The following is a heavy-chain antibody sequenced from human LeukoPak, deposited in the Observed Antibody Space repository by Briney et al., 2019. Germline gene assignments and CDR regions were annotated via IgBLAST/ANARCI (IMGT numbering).Heavy chain of an antibody. J-gene: IGHJ4*02. CDR3: ARDRSLYY. CDR2: IKQDGSEK. Sequence: GGSLRLSCAASGFNFSIYSMSWVRQAPGKGLECVANIKQDGSEKYYVASVKGRFTISRDNAKNSLFLQMNSLRAEDTAVYYCARDRSLYYWGQGTLVTVSS. V-gene: IGHV3-7*01. CDR1: GFNFSIYS.